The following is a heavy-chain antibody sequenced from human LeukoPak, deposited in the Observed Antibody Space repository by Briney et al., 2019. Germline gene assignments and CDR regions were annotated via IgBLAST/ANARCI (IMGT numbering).Heavy chain of an antibody. CDR1: GFTFSSYE. V-gene: IGHV3-48*03. CDR3: ARFTKAAMVRGVHFDY. Sequence: PGGSLRLSCAASGFTFSSYEMNWVRQAPGEGLGWVSYISSSGSTIYYAGSVKGRFTISRDNAKNSLYMKMNSLRAEDTAVYYCARFTKAAMVRGVHFDYWGQGTLVTVSS. D-gene: IGHD3-10*01. CDR2: ISSSGSTI. J-gene: IGHJ4*02.